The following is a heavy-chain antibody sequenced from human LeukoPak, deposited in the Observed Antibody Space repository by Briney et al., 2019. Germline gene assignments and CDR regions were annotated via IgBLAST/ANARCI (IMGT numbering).Heavy chain of an antibody. Sequence: PGGSLRLSCAASGFSIDDHTLHWVRQAPGKGLEWVSLITWDGSGAYYGHSVKGRFTVSRDNSKNSLYLQMNSLTPEDTAFYYCARATLGLDYWGQGTLVTVSS. J-gene: IGHJ4*02. CDR2: ITWDGSGA. CDR1: GFSIDDHT. CDR3: ARATLGLDY. V-gene: IGHV3-43*01.